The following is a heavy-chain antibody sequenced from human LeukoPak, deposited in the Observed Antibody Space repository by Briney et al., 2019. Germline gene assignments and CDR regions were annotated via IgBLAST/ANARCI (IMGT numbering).Heavy chain of an antibody. CDR2: SYSGGTS. Sequence: PGGSLRLSCAASGFTFSSYAMSWVRQAPGKGLEWVAVSYSGGTSQYAESVKGRFTISRDNSKNTVYLQMNSLRAEDTALYYCARVWELSFDYWGQGTLVTVSS. D-gene: IGHD1-26*01. CDR1: GFTFSSYA. V-gene: IGHV3-23*03. J-gene: IGHJ4*02. CDR3: ARVWELSFDY.